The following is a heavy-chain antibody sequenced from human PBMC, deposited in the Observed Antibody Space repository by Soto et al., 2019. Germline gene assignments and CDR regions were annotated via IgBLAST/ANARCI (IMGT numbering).Heavy chain of an antibody. CDR1: GGTFSSYA. D-gene: IGHD5-12*01. CDR3: AQRGGMATSYYFDY. V-gene: IGHV1-69*13. Sequence: SVKVSCKASGGTFSSYAISWVRQAPGQGLEWMGGIIPIFGTANYAQKFQGRVTITADESTSTAYMELSSLRSEDTAVYYCAQRGGMATSYYFDYWGQGTLVTVPQ. J-gene: IGHJ4*02. CDR2: IIPIFGTA.